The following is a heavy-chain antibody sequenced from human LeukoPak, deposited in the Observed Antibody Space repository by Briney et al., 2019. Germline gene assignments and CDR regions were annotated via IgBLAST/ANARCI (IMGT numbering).Heavy chain of an antibody. D-gene: IGHD6-19*01. Sequence: GGSLRLSCAASGFTFSSYSMNWVRQAPGKGLEWVSSISSSSSYIYYADPVKGRFTISRDNAKNSLYLQMNSLRAEDTAVYYCTTHSSGWSYSDYWGQGTLVTVSS. V-gene: IGHV3-21*01. CDR2: ISSSSSYI. CDR3: TTHSSGWSYSDY. J-gene: IGHJ4*02. CDR1: GFTFSSYS.